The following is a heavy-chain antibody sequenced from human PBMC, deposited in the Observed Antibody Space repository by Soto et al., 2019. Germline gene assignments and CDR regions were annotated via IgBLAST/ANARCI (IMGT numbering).Heavy chain of an antibody. CDR3: ATDPQSSSGYDY. CDR2: ISSNGGST. Sequence: EVQLVESGGGLVQPGGSLRLSCAASGFTFSSYAMHWVRQAPGKGLEYVSAISSNGGSTYYANSVKGRFTISRDNSKNTLYLQMGSLRAEVMAVYYCATDPQSSSGYDYWGQGTLVTVSS. D-gene: IGHD3-22*01. V-gene: IGHV3-64*01. J-gene: IGHJ4*02. CDR1: GFTFSSYA.